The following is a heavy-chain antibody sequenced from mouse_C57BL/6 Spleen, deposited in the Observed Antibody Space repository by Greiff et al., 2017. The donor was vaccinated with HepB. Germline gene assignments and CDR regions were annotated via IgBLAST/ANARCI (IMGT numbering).Heavy chain of an antibody. D-gene: IGHD1-1*01. CDR2: IDPSDSYT. CDR1: GYTFTSYW. Sequence: VKLQESGAELVKPGASVKLSCKASGYTFTSYWMQWVKQRPGQGLEWIGEIDPSDSYTNYNQKFKGKATLTVDTSSSTAYMQLSSLTSEDSAVYYCARRRITTVVGMDYWGQGTSVTVSS. V-gene: IGHV1-50*01. J-gene: IGHJ4*01. CDR3: ARRRITTVVGMDY.